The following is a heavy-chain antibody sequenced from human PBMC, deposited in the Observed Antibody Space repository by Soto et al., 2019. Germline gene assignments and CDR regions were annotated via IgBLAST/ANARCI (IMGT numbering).Heavy chain of an antibody. D-gene: IGHD4-17*01. V-gene: IGHV3-7*03. J-gene: IGHJ5*02. CDR3: GRVMGYGDVVDP. CDR2: IKEDGSAK. CDR1: GFSFSKFW. Sequence: EVYLVESGGGLVQPGESLRLSCAASGFSFSKFWMNWVRQAPGKGPQWVANIKEDGSAKSYVDSVEGRFTISRDNAKSLLYLQMNSLRVEDTAVYYCGRVMGYGDVVDPWGQGTLVTV.